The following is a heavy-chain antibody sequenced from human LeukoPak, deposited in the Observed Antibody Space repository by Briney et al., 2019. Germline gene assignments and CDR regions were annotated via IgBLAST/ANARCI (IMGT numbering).Heavy chain of an antibody. D-gene: IGHD3-3*01. V-gene: IGHV4-4*07. J-gene: IGHJ2*01. Sequence: PSETLSLTCTVSGGSISSYYWSWIRQPAGKGLEWIGRIYTSASTNYNPSLKSRVTMSVDTSKNQFSLKLSSVTAADTAVYYCARDKADYDFWSGYSYWYFDLWGRGTLVTVSS. CDR2: IYTSAST. CDR1: GGSISSYY. CDR3: ARDKADYDFWSGYSYWYFDL.